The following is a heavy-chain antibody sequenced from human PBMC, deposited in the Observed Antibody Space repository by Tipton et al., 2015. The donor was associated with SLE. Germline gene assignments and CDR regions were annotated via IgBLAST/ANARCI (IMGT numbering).Heavy chain of an antibody. CDR1: GGSISSDNYY. J-gene: IGHJ6*03. CDR3: ARLKGRLELPGYHYYMDV. CDR2: IYYTGST. Sequence: TLSLTCTVSGGSISSDNYYWGWIRQPPGKGLEWIGSIYYTGSTHYNPSLKSRVTVSVDTSKKQFSLKLSSVTAADTAVYYCARLKGRLELPGYHYYMDVWGKGTTVTVSS. V-gene: IGHV4-39*01. D-gene: IGHD1-7*01.